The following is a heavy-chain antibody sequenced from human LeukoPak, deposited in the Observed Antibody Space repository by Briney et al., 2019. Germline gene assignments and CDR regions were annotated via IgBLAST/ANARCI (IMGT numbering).Heavy chain of an antibody. CDR3: ARDVKEEGYALWDHNWFDP. CDR2: ISYDGSNK. D-gene: IGHD5-12*01. J-gene: IGHJ5*02. CDR1: GFTFSSYA. Sequence: SGRSLRDSCAASGFTFSSYAMHWVRQAPGKGLEWVAVISYDGSNKYYADSVKGRFTISRDNSKNTLYLQMNSLRAEDTAVYYCARDVKEEGYALWDHNWFDPWGQGTLVTVSS. V-gene: IGHV3-30*04.